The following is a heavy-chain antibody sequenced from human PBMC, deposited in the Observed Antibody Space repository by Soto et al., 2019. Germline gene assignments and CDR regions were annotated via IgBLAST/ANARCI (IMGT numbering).Heavy chain of an antibody. J-gene: IGHJ4*02. Sequence: ASVKVSCKASGGTFSSYTISWVRQAPGQGLEWMGRIIPILGIANYAQKFQGRVTITADKSTSTAYMELSSLRSEDTAVYYCARAKLDYIWGSYRYTHFDYWGQGTLVTVSS. CDR3: ARAKLDYIWGSYRYTHFDY. V-gene: IGHV1-69*02. CDR2: IIPILGIA. D-gene: IGHD3-16*02. CDR1: GGTFSSYT.